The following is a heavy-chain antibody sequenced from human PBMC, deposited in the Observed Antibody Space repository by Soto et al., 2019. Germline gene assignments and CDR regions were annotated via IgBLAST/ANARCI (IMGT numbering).Heavy chain of an antibody. Sequence: QVQLQESGPGLLKPSGTLSLTCVVSGASISSNNWWSWVRQPPGTGLEWIGEIYHTGSTNYKPSLKSRFPISVDKAKNQFSLILSSVTAADTAVYDCARGDGGNSHWYFKLWGRGTLVTVSS. D-gene: IGHD2-21*02. V-gene: IGHV4-4*02. J-gene: IGHJ2*01. CDR3: ARGDGGNSHWYFKL. CDR2: IYHTGST. CDR1: GASISSNNW.